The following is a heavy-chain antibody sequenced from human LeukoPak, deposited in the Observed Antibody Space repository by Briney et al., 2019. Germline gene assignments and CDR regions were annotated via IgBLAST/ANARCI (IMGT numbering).Heavy chain of an antibody. CDR1: GITFSSYG. J-gene: IGHJ6*03. V-gene: IGHV3-7*01. D-gene: IGHD1-26*01. CDR2: IKQDGSEK. Sequence: PGGSLRLSCVVSGITFSSYGMSWVRQAPGKGLELVANIKQDGSEKNYVDSVKGRFTISRDSAKNSLYLQMNSLRAEDTAVYYCARDQTKWEPLRRRDYYYMDVWGKGTTVTVSS. CDR3: ARDQTKWEPLRRRDYYYMDV.